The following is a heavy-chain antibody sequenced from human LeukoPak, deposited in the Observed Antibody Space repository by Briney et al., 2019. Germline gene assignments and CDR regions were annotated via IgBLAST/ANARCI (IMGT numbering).Heavy chain of an antibody. Sequence: PGGSLRLSCAASGFTFSSYWMHWVRQAPGKGLVWVSRIDSDGSSTSYADSVKGRFTISRDNAKNTLYLQMNSPRAEDTAVYYCARDKSGGSVTTSFDYWGQGTLVTVSS. CDR3: ARDKSGGSVTTSFDY. CDR2: IDSDGSST. J-gene: IGHJ4*02. CDR1: GFTFSSYW. D-gene: IGHD4-17*01. V-gene: IGHV3-74*01.